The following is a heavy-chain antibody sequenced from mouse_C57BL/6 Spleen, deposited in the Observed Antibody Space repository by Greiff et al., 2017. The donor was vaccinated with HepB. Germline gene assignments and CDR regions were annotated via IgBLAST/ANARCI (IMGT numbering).Heavy chain of an antibody. J-gene: IGHJ3*01. CDR2: IGTNSGGT. CDR3: ARAELGGFAY. Sequence: VQLEESGADLVKPGASLKLSCTASGFTFTSYGMHWVKQTPGRGLEWIGRIGTNSGGTKYNEKFKSMATLTVDKPTSTAYMQLSSLTSEDSAVYYGARAELGGFAYWGQGTLVTVSA. D-gene: IGHD4-1*01. CDR1: GFTFTSYG. V-gene: IGHV1-72*01.